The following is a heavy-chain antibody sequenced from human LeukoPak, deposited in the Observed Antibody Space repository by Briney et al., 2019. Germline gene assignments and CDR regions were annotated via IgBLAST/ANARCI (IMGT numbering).Heavy chain of an antibody. Sequence: GRSLRLSCAASGFTFSSYGMHWVRQAPGKGLEWVAVIWYDGSNKYYADSVKGRFTISRDNSKNTLYLQMNSLKSEDTAVYYCITDPGDYASHWGQGTLVTVSS. CDR3: ITDPGDYASH. CDR1: GFTFSSYG. D-gene: IGHD2-2*01. V-gene: IGHV3-33*01. J-gene: IGHJ4*02. CDR2: IWYDGSNK.